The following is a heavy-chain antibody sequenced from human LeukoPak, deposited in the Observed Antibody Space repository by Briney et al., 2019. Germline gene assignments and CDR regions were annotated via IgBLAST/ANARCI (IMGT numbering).Heavy chain of an antibody. CDR1: GFTFDDYA. V-gene: IGHV3-9*03. CDR3: AKDVSSGWYVPSGYFDY. Sequence: TGRSLRLYCAASGFTFDDYAMHWVRQAPGKGLEWVSGISWNSGSIGYADSVKGRFTISRDNAKNSLYLQMNSLRAEDMALYYCAKDVSSGWYVPSGYFDYWGQGTLVTVSS. D-gene: IGHD6-19*01. J-gene: IGHJ4*02. CDR2: ISWNSGSI.